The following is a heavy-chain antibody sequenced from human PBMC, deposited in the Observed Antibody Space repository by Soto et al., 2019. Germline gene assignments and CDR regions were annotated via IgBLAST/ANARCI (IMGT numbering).Heavy chain of an antibody. Sequence: EVQLLESGGGLVQPGGSLRLSCAASGFTFSSYGMSWVRQAPGKGLEWVSGISSSGGSTYYADSVKGRFTISRDNSKNTLYLQMNSLRAEDTAVYYCAKRVITTTRAPAYYFDDWGQGTLVTVSS. CDR2: ISSSGGST. D-gene: IGHD1-26*01. J-gene: IGHJ4*02. CDR3: AKRVITTTRAPAYYFDD. V-gene: IGHV3-23*01. CDR1: GFTFSSYG.